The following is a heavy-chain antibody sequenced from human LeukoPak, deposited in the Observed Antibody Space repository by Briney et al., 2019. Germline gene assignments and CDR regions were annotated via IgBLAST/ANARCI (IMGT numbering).Heavy chain of an antibody. V-gene: IGHV4-38-2*02. CDR1: GYSISNGYY. J-gene: IGHJ4*02. D-gene: IGHD3-3*01. Sequence: SETLSLTCTVSGYSISNGYYWGWIRQPPGKGLEWVGSISHRGSTYYNPSLRSRITISLDRSKQKFSLKLTSVTAADTAVYFCARGAEYYAIWRGYAGYSDYWGQGTLVTVSS. CDR3: ARGAEYYAIWRGYAGYSDY. CDR2: ISHRGST.